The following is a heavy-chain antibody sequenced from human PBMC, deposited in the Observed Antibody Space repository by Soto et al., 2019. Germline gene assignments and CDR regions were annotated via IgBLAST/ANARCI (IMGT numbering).Heavy chain of an antibody. J-gene: IGHJ4*02. CDR3: ATERRRKRELHLKPSPLYCFDY. CDR2: FDPEDGAT. D-gene: IGHD1-7*01. CDR1: GYTLSELS. V-gene: IGHV1-24*01. Sequence: ASVKVSCKVSGYTLSELSMRWVRQAPGKGLEWMGGFDPEDGATIYAQKFQGRVTMTADTSTDTAYMELSSLRSEDTAVYYCATERRRKRELHLKPSPLYCFDYWGQGTLVTVSS.